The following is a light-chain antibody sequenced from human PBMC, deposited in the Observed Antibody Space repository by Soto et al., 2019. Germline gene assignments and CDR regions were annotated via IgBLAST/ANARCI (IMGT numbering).Light chain of an antibody. J-gene: IGLJ3*02. CDR2: SSN. CDR1: SSNIGTNT. V-gene: IGLV1-44*01. CDR3: AAWDGSLNVVL. Sequence: QSVLKQPPSASGTLGQRVTLSCSGSSSNIGTNTVDWYQQLPRSAPKLLMYSSNQRPSGVPDRFSGAKSGTSASLAISGLQSEDEADYYCAAWDGSLNVVLFGGGTKLTVL.